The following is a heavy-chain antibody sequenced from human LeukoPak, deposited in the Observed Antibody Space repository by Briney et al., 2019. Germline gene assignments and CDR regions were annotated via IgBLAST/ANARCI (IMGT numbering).Heavy chain of an antibody. V-gene: IGHV3-33*01. J-gene: IGHJ4*02. CDR3: ATHHSTKGFDY. CDR1: GFTFRSYG. CDR2: IWYDGSNK. Sequence: GGSLRLSCAASGFTFRSYGMHWVRQAPGKGLDWVAIIWYDGSNKYYADSVKGRFIISKDNSKNTLYLQMNSLRAEDTAVHYCATHHSTKGFDYWGQGTLVTVSS. D-gene: IGHD2-15*01.